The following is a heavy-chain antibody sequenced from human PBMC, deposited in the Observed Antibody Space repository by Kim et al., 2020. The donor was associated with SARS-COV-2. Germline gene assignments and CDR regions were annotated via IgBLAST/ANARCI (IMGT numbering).Heavy chain of an antibody. Sequence: NGNPKYSQKFQGRVTITRDTTASTAYMELSSLRSEDTAVYYCARGRSCDYWGQGTLVTVSS. CDR3: ARGRSCDY. CDR2: NGNP. V-gene: IGHV1-3*01. J-gene: IGHJ4*02. D-gene: IGHD6-13*01.